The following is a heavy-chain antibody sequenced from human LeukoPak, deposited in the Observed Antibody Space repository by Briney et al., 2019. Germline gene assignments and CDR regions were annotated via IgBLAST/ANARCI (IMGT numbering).Heavy chain of an antibody. CDR1: GFTVSNNY. V-gene: IGHV3-66*01. J-gene: IGHJ4*02. D-gene: IGHD5-18*01. Sequence: GGSLRLSCAASGFTVSNNYMTWVRQAPGKGLEWVSLIYSAGSTYYADSVKGRFTISRDNSKNTVYLQMNSLRAEDTAQYYCSRERGDREFDYWGQGIMVTVSS. CDR3: SRERGDREFDY. CDR2: IYSAGST.